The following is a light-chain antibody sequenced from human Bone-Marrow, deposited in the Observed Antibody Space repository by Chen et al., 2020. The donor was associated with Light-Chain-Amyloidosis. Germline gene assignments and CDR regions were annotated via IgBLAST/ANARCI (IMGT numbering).Light chain of an antibody. J-gene: IGKJ4*01. CDR3: QQYGTSPLT. V-gene: IGKV3-20*01. CDR1: QTISSNY. CDR2: GSS. Sequence: EIVLTQSPGTLSLSPGEGANLSCRASQTISSNYLTWYQQKFGQAPRLLSYGSSSRATGIPDRFTGTGSWPDFTLTINSLAPEDFAMYYCQQYGTSPLTFGGGTKVEIK.